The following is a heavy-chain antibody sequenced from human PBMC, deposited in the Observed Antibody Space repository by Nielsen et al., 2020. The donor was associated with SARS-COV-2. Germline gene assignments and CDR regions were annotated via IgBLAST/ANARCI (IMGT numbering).Heavy chain of an antibody. CDR2: ISYDGSNK. CDR1: GFTFSSYG. CDR3: AREGTAMVNGAFDI. D-gene: IGHD5-18*01. V-gene: IGHV3-30*03. Sequence: GESLKISCAASGFTFSSYGMHWVRQAPGKGLEWVAVISYDGSNKYYADSVKGRFTISRDNSKNTLYLQMNSLRAEDTAVYYCAREGTAMVNGAFDIWGQGTMVTVSS. J-gene: IGHJ3*02.